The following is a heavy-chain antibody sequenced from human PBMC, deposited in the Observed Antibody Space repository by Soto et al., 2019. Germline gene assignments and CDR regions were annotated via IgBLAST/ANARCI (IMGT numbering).Heavy chain of an antibody. CDR1: GFTFSSYA. V-gene: IGHV3-23*01. J-gene: IGHJ3*02. CDR3: AKVRRTGVVAATGAFDI. D-gene: IGHD2-15*01. CDR2: ISGSGGST. Sequence: GGSLRLSCAASGFTFSSYAMSWVRQAPGKGLEWVSAISGSGGSTYYADSVKGRFTISRDNSKNTLYLQMNSLRAEDTAVYYCAKVRRTGVVAATGAFDIWGQGTMVTVSS.